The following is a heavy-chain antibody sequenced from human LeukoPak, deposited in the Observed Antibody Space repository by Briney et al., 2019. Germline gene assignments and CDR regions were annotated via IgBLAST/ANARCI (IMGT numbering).Heavy chain of an antibody. V-gene: IGHV3-48*01. D-gene: IGHD1-1*01. J-gene: IGHJ4*02. Sequence: GGSLRLSCAASGFTFSSYSMNWVRQAPGKGLEWVSYISSSSSTIYYADSVKGRFTISRDNANNLLYLQMNSLRAEDTAVYYCARPLTNNWYPGFDYWGQGTLVTVSS. CDR2: ISSSSSTI. CDR3: ARPLTNNWYPGFDY. CDR1: GFTFSSYS.